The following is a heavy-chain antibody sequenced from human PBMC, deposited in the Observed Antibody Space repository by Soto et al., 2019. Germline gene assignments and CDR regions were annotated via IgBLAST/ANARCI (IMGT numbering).Heavy chain of an antibody. CDR2: INPNSGGT. D-gene: IGHD6-13*01. V-gene: IGHV1-2*04. CDR1: GYTFTGYY. J-gene: IGHJ4*02. Sequence: AASVKVSCKASGYTFTGYYMHWVRQAPGQGLEWMGWINPNSGGTNYAQKFQGWVTMTRDTSISTAYMELSRLRSDDTAVYYCARGQYSSSWYFDYWGQGTLVTVSS. CDR3: ARGQYSSSWYFDY.